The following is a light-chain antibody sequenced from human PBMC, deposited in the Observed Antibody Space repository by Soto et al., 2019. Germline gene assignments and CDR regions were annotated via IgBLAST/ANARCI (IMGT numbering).Light chain of an antibody. Sequence: EIVLTQSPGTLSLSPGERADLSCRASQSVSNIYLAWYQQKPGQAPRLLIHGASNRATGIPDRFTGSGSGTDFTLTIDRLEPEDFAVYFCHQYGGSPPTFGQGTKV. V-gene: IGKV3-20*01. CDR1: QSVSNIY. CDR3: HQYGGSPPT. CDR2: GAS. J-gene: IGKJ1*01.